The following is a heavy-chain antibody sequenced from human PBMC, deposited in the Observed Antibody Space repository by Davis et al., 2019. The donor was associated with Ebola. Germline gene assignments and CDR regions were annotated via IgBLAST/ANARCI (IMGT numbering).Heavy chain of an antibody. J-gene: IGHJ6*02. CDR1: GFTFSSYG. D-gene: IGHD5-18*01. V-gene: IGHV3-30*03. Sequence: GESLKISCAASGFTFSSYGMHWVRQAPGKGLEWVAVISYDGSNKYYADSVKGRFTISRDNAKNSLYLQMNSLRAEDTAVYYCARDLRGYSYGYRGYYYYGMDVWGQGTTVTVSS. CDR2: ISYDGSNK. CDR3: ARDLRGYSYGYRGYYYYGMDV.